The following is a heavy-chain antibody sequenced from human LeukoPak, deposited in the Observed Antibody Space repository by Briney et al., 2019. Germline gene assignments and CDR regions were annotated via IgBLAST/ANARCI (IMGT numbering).Heavy chain of an antibody. CDR1: GFTFSSYA. V-gene: IGHV3-23*01. Sequence: GGSLRLSCAASGFTFSSYAMSWVRQAPGKGLEWVSVISGSGTNTYYADSVKGRFTISRDNSKNTLYLQMNSLRAEDTAVYYCAKDASSGWPNWFDPWGQGTLVTVSS. CDR2: ISGSGTNT. J-gene: IGHJ5*02. CDR3: AKDASSGWPNWFDP. D-gene: IGHD6-19*01.